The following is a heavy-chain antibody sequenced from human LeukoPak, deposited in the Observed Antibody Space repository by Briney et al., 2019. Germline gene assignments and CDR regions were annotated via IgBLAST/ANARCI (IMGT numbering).Heavy chain of an antibody. CDR1: GGSISSTSYY. J-gene: IGHJ2*01. CDR2: IYYRGSP. D-gene: IGHD3-22*01. Sequence: SETLSLTCTVSGGSISSTSYYWGWIRQPPGKGLEWIGSIYYRGSPYYNPSLKSRVTISVDTSKNQFSLKLSSVTAADTAVYYCARHVHSAPMIVVVVTPPYLPDFDLWGRSTLVTVSS. CDR3: ARHVHSAPMIVVVVTPPYLPDFDL. V-gene: IGHV4-39*01.